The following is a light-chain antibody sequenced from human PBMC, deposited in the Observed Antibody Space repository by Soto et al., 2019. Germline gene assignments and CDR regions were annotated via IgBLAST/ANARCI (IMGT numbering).Light chain of an antibody. V-gene: IGKV3-15*01. CDR2: GAS. CDR1: QSVSRN. CDR3: QQYNNWPT. J-gene: IGKJ1*01. Sequence: EIVMTQSPATLSVSLGERATLSCRASQSVSRNLAWYQQKPGQAPRLLIYGASTRATGIPARFSGSGSGTEFTLTISSLQSEDFAVSYCQQYNNWPTFGQGTKVELK.